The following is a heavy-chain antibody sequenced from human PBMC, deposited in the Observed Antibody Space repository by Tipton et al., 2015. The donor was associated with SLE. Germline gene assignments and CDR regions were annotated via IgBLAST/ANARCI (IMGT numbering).Heavy chain of an antibody. Sequence: SLRLSCAASGFTFTTYWMHWVRQAPGKGLVWVSRINSDGSSTSYADSVKGRFTISRDNAKNTLYLQMNSLRADDTAVYYCARDVGQRRYFFSYAMDVWGQGATVTVSS. CDR1: GFTFTTYW. V-gene: IGHV3-74*01. J-gene: IGHJ6*02. D-gene: IGHD1-26*01. CDR3: ARDVGQRRYFFSYAMDV. CDR2: INSDGSST.